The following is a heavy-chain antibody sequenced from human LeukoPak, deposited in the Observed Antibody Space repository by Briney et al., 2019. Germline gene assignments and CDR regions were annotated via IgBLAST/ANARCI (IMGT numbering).Heavy chain of an antibody. J-gene: IGHJ3*02. CDR3: ARGYSGSPHRDAFDI. V-gene: IGHV4-59*01. CDR2: IYYSGST. Sequence: PSETLSLTCTVSGGSISSYYWSWIRQPPGKGLEWIGYIYYSGSTNYNPSLKSRITISVDTSKNHFSLKLSSVTAADTAVYYCARGYSGSPHRDAFDIWGQGTMVTVSS. D-gene: IGHD3-10*01. CDR1: GGSISSYY.